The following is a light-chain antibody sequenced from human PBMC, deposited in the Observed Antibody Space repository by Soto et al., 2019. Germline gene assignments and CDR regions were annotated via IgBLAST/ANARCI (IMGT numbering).Light chain of an antibody. V-gene: IGKV1D-12*01. CDR3: QQANSFPLT. CDR1: RGISSW. J-gene: IGKJ4*01. CDR2: AAS. Sequence: DIQMTQSHSSVPASVGDRVTITFRGGRGISSWLAWSQQKPGKALNLLIYAASSLQSGVPSRFSGSGSGTDFTLTISSLQPEDFATYYCQQANSFPLTFGGGTKVEIK.